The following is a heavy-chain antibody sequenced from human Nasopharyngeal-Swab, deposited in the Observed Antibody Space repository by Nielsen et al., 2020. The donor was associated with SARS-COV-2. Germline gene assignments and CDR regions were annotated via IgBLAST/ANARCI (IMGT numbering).Heavy chain of an antibody. Sequence: GESLKISCTASGFIFSNYGMHWVRQAPGKGLEWVAVISYDGISKYNADSVKGRFTISRDNAKNSLYLQMNSLRAEDTAVYYCARDGLDYDFWSAYFMDVWGQGTTVTVSS. CDR1: GFIFSNYG. CDR2: ISYDGISK. D-gene: IGHD3-3*01. J-gene: IGHJ6*02. V-gene: IGHV3-30*03. CDR3: ARDGLDYDFWSAYFMDV.